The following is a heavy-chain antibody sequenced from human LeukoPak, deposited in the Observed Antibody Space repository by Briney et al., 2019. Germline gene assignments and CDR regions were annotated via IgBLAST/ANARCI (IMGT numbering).Heavy chain of an antibody. CDR3: AKEGGGGKFYFDY. D-gene: IGHD3-16*01. Sequence: PGGSLRLSCAASGFTCDDYAMHWVRQTPGKGLEWVSGISWNSGAIGYADSVKGRFTISRDNAKNSLYLQMNSLRPEDMALYYCAKEGGGGKFYFDYWGQGTLVTVSS. J-gene: IGHJ4*02. CDR2: ISWNSGAI. V-gene: IGHV3-9*03. CDR1: GFTCDDYA.